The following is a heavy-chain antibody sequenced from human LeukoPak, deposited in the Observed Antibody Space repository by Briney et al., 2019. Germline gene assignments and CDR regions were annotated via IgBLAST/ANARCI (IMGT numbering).Heavy chain of an antibody. CDR3: ARSRYYYGSGSYAYYYYMDA. CDR1: GYSFTSYW. CDR2: IYPGDSDT. J-gene: IGHJ6*03. D-gene: IGHD3-10*01. V-gene: IGHV5-51*01. Sequence: GESLKISCQGSGYSFTSYWIGWVRQMPGKGLEWMGIIYPGDSDTRYSPSFQGQVTISADKSISTAYLQWSSLKASDTAMYYCARSRYYYGSGSYAYYYYMDAWGKGTTVTVSS.